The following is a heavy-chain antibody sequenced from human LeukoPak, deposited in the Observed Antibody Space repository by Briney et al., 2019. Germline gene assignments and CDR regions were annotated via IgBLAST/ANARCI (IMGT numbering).Heavy chain of an antibody. CDR1: GFTFSSYS. CDR3: ARGRGGAFDI. D-gene: IGHD3-16*01. Sequence: PGGSLRLSCAASGFTFSSYSMNWVRQAPGKGLEWISYISGSSSTIYYGDSVKGRFTISRDNAKKSLYLQMNSLRAEDTAVYYCARGRGGAFDIWGQGTMVTVSS. CDR2: ISGSSSTI. V-gene: IGHV3-48*04. J-gene: IGHJ3*02.